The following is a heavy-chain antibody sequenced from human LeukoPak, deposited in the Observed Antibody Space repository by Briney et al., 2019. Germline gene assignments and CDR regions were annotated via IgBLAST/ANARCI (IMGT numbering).Heavy chain of an antibody. V-gene: IGHV3-74*01. CDR3: ARDRGSSWYEEWFDP. CDR2: INSDGSST. Sequence: GGSLRLSCAASGFTFSSYWMHWVRQAPGKGLVWVSRINSDGSSTSYADSVKGRFTISRDNAKNTLYLQMNSLRAEDTAVYYCARDRGSSWYEEWFDPWGQGTLVTVSS. D-gene: IGHD6-13*01. J-gene: IGHJ5*02. CDR1: GFTFSSYW.